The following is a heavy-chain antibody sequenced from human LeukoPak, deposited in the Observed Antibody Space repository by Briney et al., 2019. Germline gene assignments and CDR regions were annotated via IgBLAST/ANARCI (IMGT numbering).Heavy chain of an antibody. CDR2: ISYDGSNK. CDR3: ARDHNVVVTAIGGLDY. Sequence: GGSLRLSCAASGFTFSSYAMHWVRQAPGKGLEWVAVISYDGSNKYYADSVKGRFTTSRDNSKNTLYLQMNSLRAEDTAVYYCARDHNVVVTAIGGLDYWGQGTLVTVSS. D-gene: IGHD2-21*02. J-gene: IGHJ4*02. V-gene: IGHV3-30-3*01. CDR1: GFTFSSYA.